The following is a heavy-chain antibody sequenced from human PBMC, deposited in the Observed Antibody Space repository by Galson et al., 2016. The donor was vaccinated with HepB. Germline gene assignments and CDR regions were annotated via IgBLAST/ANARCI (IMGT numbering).Heavy chain of an antibody. Sequence: SLRLSCAASGFTFSAYTFYWVRQTPGKGLESVSYISGHTSTIHYADSVQGRFTITRDNSKNTLYLQMNSLSAEDTAVYYCAKDPSFAVAGHYWGQGTLVTGSS. CDR2: ISGHTSTI. CDR1: GFTFSAYT. CDR3: AKDPSFAVAGHY. J-gene: IGHJ4*02. D-gene: IGHD6-19*01. V-gene: IGHV3-48*01.